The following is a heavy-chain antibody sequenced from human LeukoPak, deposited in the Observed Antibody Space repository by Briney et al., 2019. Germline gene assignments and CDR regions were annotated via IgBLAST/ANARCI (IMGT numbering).Heavy chain of an antibody. CDR1: GGSFSGYY. J-gene: IGHJ5*02. CDR3: ARTDSSGWYLNWFDP. CDR2: INHSGST. D-gene: IGHD6-19*01. V-gene: IGHV4-34*01. Sequence: PSETLSLTCAVYGGSFSGYYWSWIRQPPGKGLEWIGEINHSGSTNYNPSLKSRVTISVDTSKNQFSLKLSSMTAADTAVYYCARTDSSGWYLNWFDPWGQGTLVTVSS.